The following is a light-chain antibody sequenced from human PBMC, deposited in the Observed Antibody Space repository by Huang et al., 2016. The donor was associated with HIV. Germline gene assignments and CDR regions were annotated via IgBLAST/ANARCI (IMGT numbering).Light chain of an antibody. CDR3: QQYERPPDT. J-gene: IGKJ3*01. CDR2: GAS. V-gene: IGKV3-20*01. Sequence: EIVLTQSPGTLSLSPGERATLSCRASQSVGIYLAWYQQKPGQAPRRLIYGASTRVTGIPDRVSGGGSGTDFTLSISRLEPEDFAVYYCQQYERPPDTFGPGTKVNIK. CDR1: QSVGIY.